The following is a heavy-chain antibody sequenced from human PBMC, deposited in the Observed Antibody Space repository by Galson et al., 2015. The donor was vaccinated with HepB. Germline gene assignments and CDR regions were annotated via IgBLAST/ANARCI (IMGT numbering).Heavy chain of an antibody. CDR1: GFTFDDYG. J-gene: IGHJ3*02. CDR3: ARIEYSSSWSAYDAFDI. CDR2: INWNGGST. Sequence: SLRLSCAASGFTFDDYGMSWVRQAPGKGLEWVSGINWNGGSTGYADSVKGRFTISRDNAKNSLYLQMNSLRAEDTALYYCARIEYSSSWSAYDAFDIWGQGTMVTVSS. D-gene: IGHD6-13*01. V-gene: IGHV3-20*04.